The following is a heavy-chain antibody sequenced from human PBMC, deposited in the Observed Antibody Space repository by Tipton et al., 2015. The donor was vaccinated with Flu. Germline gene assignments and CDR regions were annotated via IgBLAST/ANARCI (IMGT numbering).Heavy chain of an antibody. Sequence: QSGPEVKKPGQSLKISCKGSGHSFTSYWIGWVRQMPGKGLEWMGNIYAGDSDTRYSPSFQGQVTISVDKSIATAYLQWSSLKASDAAMYYCARLGVAAGSNYYGMDVWGQGTPVTASS. CDR3: ARLGVAAGSNYYGMDV. J-gene: IGHJ6*02. CDR1: GHSFTSYW. V-gene: IGHV5-51*01. D-gene: IGHD6-13*01. CDR2: IYAGDSDT.